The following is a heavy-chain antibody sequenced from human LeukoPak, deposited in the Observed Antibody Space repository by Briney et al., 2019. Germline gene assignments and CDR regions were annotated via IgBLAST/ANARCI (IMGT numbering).Heavy chain of an antibody. CDR2: TYYRSKWYN. J-gene: IGHJ4*02. V-gene: IGHV6-1*01. CDR1: GDSVSSNSAA. D-gene: IGHD3-16*02. Sequence: SQTLSLTCAISGDSVSSNSAAWNWIRQSPSRGLEWLGRTYYRSKWYNDYAVSVKSRIIINPDTSKNQFSLQLNSVTPDDTAVYYCARVAYDYLWGSYPFDYWGQGTLVTVSS. CDR3: ARVAYDYLWGSYPFDY.